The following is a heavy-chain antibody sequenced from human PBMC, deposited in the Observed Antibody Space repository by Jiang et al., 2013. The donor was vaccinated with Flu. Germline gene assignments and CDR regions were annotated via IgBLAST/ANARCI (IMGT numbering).Heavy chain of an antibody. CDR3: AKDKEWEIPTWGDY. Sequence: RFTISRDNSKNTLYLQMNSLRPEDTAVYYCAKDKEWEIPTWGDYWGQGTLVTVSS. V-gene: IGHV3-30*02. D-gene: IGHD1-26*01. J-gene: IGHJ4*02.